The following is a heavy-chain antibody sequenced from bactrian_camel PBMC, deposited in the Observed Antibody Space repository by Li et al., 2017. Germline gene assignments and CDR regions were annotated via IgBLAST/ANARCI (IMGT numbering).Heavy chain of an antibody. CDR2: IYTRRTTT. CDR3: AAQNLQIVYGAWTSPSAYRY. CDR1: GDTGSIGR. Sequence: SGGGSVQAGGSLRLSCAASGDTGSIGRMTWFRQAPGREREGVAAIYTRRTTTYYADSVTGRFTISRDSAKNTVYLEMNALKAEDTATYYCAAQNLQIVYGAWTSPSAYRYWGQGTRVTVS. V-gene: IGHV3S25*01. J-gene: IGHJ4*01. D-gene: IGHD3*01.